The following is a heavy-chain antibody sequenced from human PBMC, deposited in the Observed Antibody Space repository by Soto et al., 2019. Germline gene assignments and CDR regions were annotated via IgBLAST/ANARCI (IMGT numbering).Heavy chain of an antibody. J-gene: IGHJ4*02. V-gene: IGHV3-49*04. CDR3: TRVLYDILTGLYYFDY. D-gene: IGHD3-9*01. Sequence: GGSLRLSCAASGFTFSSYGMHWVRQAPGKGLEWVGFIRSKAYGGTTEYAASVKGRFTISRDDSKSIAYLQMNSLKTEDTAVYYCTRVLYDILTGLYYFDYWGQGTLVTVSS. CDR1: GFTFSSYG. CDR2: IRSKAYGGTT.